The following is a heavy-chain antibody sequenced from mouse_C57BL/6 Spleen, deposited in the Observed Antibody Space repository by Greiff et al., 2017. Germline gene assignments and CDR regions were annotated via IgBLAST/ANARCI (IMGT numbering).Heavy chain of an antibody. CDR3: ARRDGYYFHWYFDV. D-gene: IGHD2-3*01. CDR1: GYTFTSYW. CDR2: INPSNGGT. J-gene: IGHJ1*03. V-gene: IGHV1-53*01. Sequence: QVQLQQPGTELVKPGASVKLSCKASGYTFTSYWMHWVKQRPGQGLEWIGNINPSNGGTNYNEKFKSKATLTVDKSSSTAYMQLSSLTSEDAAVYDCARRDGYYFHWYFDVWGTGTTVTVSS.